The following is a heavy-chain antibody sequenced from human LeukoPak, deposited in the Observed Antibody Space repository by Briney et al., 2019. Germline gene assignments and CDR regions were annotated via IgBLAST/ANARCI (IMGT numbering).Heavy chain of an antibody. Sequence: ASVKVSCKASGYTFTGYYMHWVRQAPGKGLEWMGGFDPEDGETIYAQKFQGRVTMTEDTSTDTAYMELSSLRSEDTAVYYCATSRLVRGVIILGFDYWGQGTLVTVSS. CDR1: GYTFTGYY. J-gene: IGHJ4*02. CDR3: ATSRLVRGVIILGFDY. V-gene: IGHV1-24*01. D-gene: IGHD3-10*01. CDR2: FDPEDGET.